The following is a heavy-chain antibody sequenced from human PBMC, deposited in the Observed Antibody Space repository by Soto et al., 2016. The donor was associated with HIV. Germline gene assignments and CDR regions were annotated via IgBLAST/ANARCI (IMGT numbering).Heavy chain of an antibody. CDR1: GFIFSDYY. J-gene: IGHJ4*02. CDR3: ARGGPSGSGSRFDN. CDR2: MSNGAYYT. D-gene: IGHD3-10*01. V-gene: IGHV3-11*05. Sequence: VQLVESGGGLVKPGGSLRLSCKASGFIFSDYYMSWLRQAPGKGLEWIAFMSNGAYYTNYAESVRGRFTISGDNAKKSIYLEMNNLTTEDTALYYCARGGPSGSGSRFDNWGQGTLVTVTS.